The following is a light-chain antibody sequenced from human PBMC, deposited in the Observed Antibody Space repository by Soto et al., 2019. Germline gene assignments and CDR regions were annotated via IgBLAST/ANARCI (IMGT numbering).Light chain of an antibody. CDR3: HQYSGPPYT. V-gene: IGKV3-20*01. Sequence: EIVLTQSPGTLSLSPGERVTLSCRASQSVSSSYFGWFQQRHGQAPRLLIYDTFNRATGIPDRFSGSGSGTDFTLTISRLEPEDFAVYYCHQYSGPPYTVGQGTKREIK. CDR1: QSVSSSY. J-gene: IGKJ2*01. CDR2: DTF.